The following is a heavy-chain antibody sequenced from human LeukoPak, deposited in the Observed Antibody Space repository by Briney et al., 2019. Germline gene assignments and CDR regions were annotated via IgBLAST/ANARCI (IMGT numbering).Heavy chain of an antibody. Sequence: TGGSLRLSCAASGFTFNSFAMSWVRQAPGKGLEWVSTISGNAVSTYYADSVKGRFTISRDNSKNTLYVQMNSLRAEDTAVYYCAKDGTSAWFDPWGQGTLVTVSS. V-gene: IGHV3-23*01. D-gene: IGHD6-13*01. CDR3: AKDGTSAWFDP. CDR1: GFTFNSFA. CDR2: ISGNAVST. J-gene: IGHJ5*02.